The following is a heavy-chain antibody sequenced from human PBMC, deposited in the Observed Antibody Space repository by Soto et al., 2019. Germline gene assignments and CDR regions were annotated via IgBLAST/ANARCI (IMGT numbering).Heavy chain of an antibody. J-gene: IGHJ6*02. CDR2: ISYDGSKK. CDR3: XXXXADLLPYYYYGMDV. D-gene: IGHD1-26*01. Sequence: QVQLVESGGGVVQPGRSLRLSCAASGFRFSDYGIHWVRQAPGKGLEWLALISYDGSKKFYTDSVKGRFTISRDNSKXXXXXXXXXXXXXXTALXXGXXXXADLLPYYYYGMDVWGQGTTVTVSS. V-gene: IGHV3-30*03. CDR1: GFRFSDYG.